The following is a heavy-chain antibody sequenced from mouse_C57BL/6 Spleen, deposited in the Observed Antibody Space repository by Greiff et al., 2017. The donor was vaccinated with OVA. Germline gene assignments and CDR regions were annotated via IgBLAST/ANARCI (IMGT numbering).Heavy chain of an antibody. CDR3: ARRSDYDGPHWYFDV. Sequence: EVKVVESGGDLVKPGGSLKLSCAASGFTFSSYGMSWVRQTPDKRLEWVATISSGGSYTYYPDSLKGRFTITRDNAKNTLYLQRSSLKSEDTAMYYCARRSDYDGPHWYFDVWGTGTTVTVSS. D-gene: IGHD2-4*01. J-gene: IGHJ1*03. V-gene: IGHV5-6*02. CDR2: ISSGGSYT. CDR1: GFTFSSYG.